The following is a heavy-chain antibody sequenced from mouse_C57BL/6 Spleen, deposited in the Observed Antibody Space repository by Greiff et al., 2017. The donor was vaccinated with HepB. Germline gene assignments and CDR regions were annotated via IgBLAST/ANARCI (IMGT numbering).Heavy chain of an antibody. V-gene: IGHV1-4*01. J-gene: IGHJ3*01. CDR2: INPSSGYT. Sequence: VQLVESGAELARPGASVKMSCKASGYTFTSYTMHWVKQRPGQGLEWIGYINPSSGYTKYNQKFKDKATLTADKSSSTAYMQLSSLTSEDSAVYYCAREGPAWFAYWGQGTLVTVSA. CDR1: GYTFTSYT. D-gene: IGHD3-3*01. CDR3: AREGPAWFAY.